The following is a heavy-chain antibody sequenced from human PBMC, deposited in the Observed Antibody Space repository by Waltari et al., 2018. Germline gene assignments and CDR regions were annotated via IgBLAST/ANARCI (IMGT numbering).Heavy chain of an antibody. V-gene: IGHV4-39*01. J-gene: IGHJ5*02. CDR2: IHNRGCT. Sequence: QLQFQESGPGLVRPSETLSLTCSVSGGSITTNNYYWAWIRQSPEKGLEWLGSIHNRGCTYYSLVFRDRLSLSVDASKSQFSLRLTSVTAADTCIYYCTKSGNSMTSFNYFDPWGPGTLATVSS. CDR1: GGSITTNNYY. CDR3: TKSGNSMTSFNYFDP. D-gene: IGHD1-1*01.